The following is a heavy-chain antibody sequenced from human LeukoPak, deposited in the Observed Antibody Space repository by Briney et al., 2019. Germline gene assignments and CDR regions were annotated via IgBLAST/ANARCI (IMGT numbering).Heavy chain of an antibody. CDR3: ASPRGDDSGGYYTWYFHH. CDR2: IYYSGST. CDR1: GGSISSYY. J-gene: IGHJ1*01. Sequence: SSETLSLTCTASGGSISSYYWSWIRQPPGKGLEWIGYIYYSGSTYYNPSLKSRVTISVDTSKNQFSLKLSSVTAADTAVYFCASPRGDDSGGYYTWYFHHWGQGILVTVSS. D-gene: IGHD3-22*01. V-gene: IGHV4-59*08.